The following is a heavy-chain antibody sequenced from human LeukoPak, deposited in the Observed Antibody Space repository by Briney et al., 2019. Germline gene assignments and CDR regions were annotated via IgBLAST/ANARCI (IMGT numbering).Heavy chain of an antibody. J-gene: IGHJ3*02. V-gene: IGHV4-59*01. CDR2: IYYSGST. Sequence: PSETLSLTCTVSGGSISSYYWSWIRQPPGKGLEWIGYIYYSGSTNYNPSLKSRVTISVDTSKNQFSLKLSSVTAADTAVYYCARANTDAFDIWGQGTMVTVSS. CDR3: ARANTDAFDI. CDR1: GGSISSYY.